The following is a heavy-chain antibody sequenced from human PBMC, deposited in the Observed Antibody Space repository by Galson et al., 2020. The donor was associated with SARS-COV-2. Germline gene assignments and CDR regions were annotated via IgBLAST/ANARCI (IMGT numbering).Heavy chain of an antibody. CDR3: ARDRGATYFYNSRIRYYDALDI. CDR2: IKEDGGEE. Sequence: GGSLRLSCAASGFTSGDYWMTWVRQAPGKGLEWVANIKEDGGEENYADSVRGRFTISRDNAMNSLSLQMNSLRAEDTAVYYCARDRGATYFYNSRIRYYDALDIGGQGTMVTVSS. V-gene: IGHV3-7*01. J-gene: IGHJ3*02. CDR1: GFTSGDYW. D-gene: IGHD3-10*01.